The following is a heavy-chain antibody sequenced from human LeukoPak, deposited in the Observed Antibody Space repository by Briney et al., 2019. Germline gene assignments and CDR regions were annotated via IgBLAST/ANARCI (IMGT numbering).Heavy chain of an antibody. CDR3: ARDPGDDYVWGSYRYTDYFDY. CDR1: GFTLSSYS. CDR2: ISMSSSYI. J-gene: IGHJ4*02. D-gene: IGHD3-16*02. Sequence: GGSLTLSCAASGFTLSSYSMNWVRQAPGKGLEWVSSISMSSSYIYYADSRKGRFTLSRDNAKNSLYLQMNSLRAEDTAVYYCARDPGDDYVWGSYRYTDYFDYWGQGTLVTVSS. V-gene: IGHV3-21*01.